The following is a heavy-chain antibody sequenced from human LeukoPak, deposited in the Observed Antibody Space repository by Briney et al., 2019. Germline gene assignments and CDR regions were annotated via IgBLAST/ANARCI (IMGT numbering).Heavy chain of an antibody. CDR3: ARGEGYCSSTSCYTDYYYYMDV. CDR1: GGPFSSYA. Sequence: SVKVSCKASGGPFSSYAISWVRQAPGQGLEWMGGIIPIFGTANYAQKFQGRVTITADESTSTAYMELSSLRSEDTAVYYCARGEGYCSSTSCYTDYYYYMDVWGKGTTVTVSS. J-gene: IGHJ6*03. D-gene: IGHD2-2*02. CDR2: IIPIFGTA. V-gene: IGHV1-69*01.